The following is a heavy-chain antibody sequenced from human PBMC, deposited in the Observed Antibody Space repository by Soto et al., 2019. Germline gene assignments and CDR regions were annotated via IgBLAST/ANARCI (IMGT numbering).Heavy chain of an antibody. J-gene: IGHJ6*02. CDR3: ARDHYYGSGSYSTSYYYYYYGMDV. CDR2: INHSGST. Sequence: PSETLSLTCAVYGGSFSGYYWSWIRQPPGKGLEWIGEINHSGSTNYNPSLKSRVTISVDTSKNQFSLKLSSVTAADTAVYYCARDHYYGSGSYSTSYYYYYYGMDVWGQGTTVTVS. V-gene: IGHV4-34*01. CDR1: GGSFSGYY. D-gene: IGHD3-10*01.